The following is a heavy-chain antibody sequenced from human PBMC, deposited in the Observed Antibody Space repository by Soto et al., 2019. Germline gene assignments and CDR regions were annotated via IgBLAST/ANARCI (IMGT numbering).Heavy chain of an antibody. CDR1: GGTFSSYA. J-gene: IGHJ4*02. Sequence: QVQLVQSGAEVKKPGSSVKVSCKASGGTFSSYAISWVRQAPGQGLEWMGGIIPIFGTANYAQKFQGRVTITADESTSTAYMELSSLRSEDTALYYCARGDRYCSSTSCRKLDYWGQGTLVTVSS. D-gene: IGHD2-2*01. CDR3: ARGDRYCSSTSCRKLDY. CDR2: IIPIFGTA. V-gene: IGHV1-69*01.